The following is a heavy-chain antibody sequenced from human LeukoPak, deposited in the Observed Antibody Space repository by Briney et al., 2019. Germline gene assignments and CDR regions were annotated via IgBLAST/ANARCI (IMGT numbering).Heavy chain of an antibody. Sequence: GGSLRLSCAASGFTFSSYSMNWVRQAPGKGLEWVSSISSSSSYIYCADSVKGRFTISRDNAKNSVYLQMNTLRAEATAVYYCARVVGLYDSGGPIDYWGQGTLVTVSS. CDR2: ISSSSSYI. CDR1: GFTFSSYS. CDR3: ARVVGLYDSGGPIDY. V-gene: IGHV3-21*01. J-gene: IGHJ4*02. D-gene: IGHD3-22*01.